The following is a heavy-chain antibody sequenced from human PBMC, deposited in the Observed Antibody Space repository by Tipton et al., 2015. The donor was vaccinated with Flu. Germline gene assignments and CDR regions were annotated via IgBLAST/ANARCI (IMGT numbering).Heavy chain of an antibody. CDR1: GGSISSSSYH. V-gene: IGHV4-39*07. D-gene: IGHD4-17*01. CDR3: AEELDYGVFSPYFDY. CDR2: IDYRGST. Sequence: TLSLTCTVSGGSISSSSYHWAWIRQPPGKGLEWIASIDYRGSTHHDPSLKSRVTISVDTSKNQFSLKLSSVAAADTAVYYCAEELDYGVFSPYFDYCGQGTLVTVSS. J-gene: IGHJ4*02.